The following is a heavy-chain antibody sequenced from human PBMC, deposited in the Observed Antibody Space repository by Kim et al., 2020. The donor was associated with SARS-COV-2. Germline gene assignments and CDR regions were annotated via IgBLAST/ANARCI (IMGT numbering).Heavy chain of an antibody. CDR2: VYYSGST. J-gene: IGHJ5*01. D-gene: IGHD1-1*01. CDR3: TTPSFDS. V-gene: IGHV4-39*01. Sequence: SETLSLTCTVSGASISGNTYYWGWIRQSPEGGLEWPANVYYSGSTSYNPSLKSRVTISVDTSKKQFSLMLTSVTVADTAVYYCTTPSFDS. CDR1: GASISGNTYY.